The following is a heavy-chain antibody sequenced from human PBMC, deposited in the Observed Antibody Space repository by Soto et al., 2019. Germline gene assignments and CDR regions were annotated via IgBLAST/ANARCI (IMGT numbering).Heavy chain of an antibody. V-gene: IGHV3-23*01. CDR3: AKGKNLRNDAFDI. CDR2: ISGSGGST. D-gene: IGHD4-17*01. J-gene: IGHJ3*02. Sequence: SWXRXAPGKGLEWVSAISGSGGSTYYADSVKGRFTISRDNSKNTLYLQMNSLRAEDTAVYYCAKGKNLRNDAFDIWGQGTMVTVSS.